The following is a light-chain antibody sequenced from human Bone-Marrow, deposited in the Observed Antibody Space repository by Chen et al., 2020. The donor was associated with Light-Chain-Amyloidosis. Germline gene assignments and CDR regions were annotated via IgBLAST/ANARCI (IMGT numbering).Light chain of an antibody. CDR2: SDT. CDR3: QSADSSGTDEVI. J-gene: IGLJ2*01. Sequence: SYELTQPPSVSVSPGQTARITCSGDDLPTKYAYWYQQKPGQAPVLVRHSDTERPSGISERFSGSSSGTTAALTISGVQAEDEADYHCQSADSSGTDEVIFGGGTKLTVL. V-gene: IGLV3-25*03. CDR1: DLPTKY.